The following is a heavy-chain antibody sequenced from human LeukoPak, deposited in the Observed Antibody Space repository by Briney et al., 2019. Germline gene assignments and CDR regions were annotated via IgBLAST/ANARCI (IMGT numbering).Heavy chain of an antibody. CDR2: IYPGDSDT. CDR3: ARQGIGSSSSGGVDY. Sequence: KGGESLKISCKGPRHSFHSQWIGWVRQMPGKGLEWMGIIYPGDSDTRYSPSFQGQVTISADKSISTAYLQWSGLKASDTAMYYCARQGIGSSSSGGVDYWGQGTLVTVSS. V-gene: IGHV5-51*01. J-gene: IGHJ4*02. D-gene: IGHD6-6*01. CDR1: RHSFHSQW.